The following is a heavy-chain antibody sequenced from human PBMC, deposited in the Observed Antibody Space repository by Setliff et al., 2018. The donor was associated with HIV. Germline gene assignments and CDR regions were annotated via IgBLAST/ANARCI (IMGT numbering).Heavy chain of an antibody. Sequence: SETLSLTCTVSGGSISSGTYFWSWIRQPAGKGLEWIGQIYTSGRTNYNPSLKSRVTISVDTSKNQFSLKVSSVTAADTAVYYCARERSLITNRRYFDSWGQGTLVTVSS. D-gene: IGHD3-16*01. CDR1: GGSISSGTYF. CDR3: ARERSLITNRRYFDS. CDR2: IYTSGRT. V-gene: IGHV4-61*09. J-gene: IGHJ4*02.